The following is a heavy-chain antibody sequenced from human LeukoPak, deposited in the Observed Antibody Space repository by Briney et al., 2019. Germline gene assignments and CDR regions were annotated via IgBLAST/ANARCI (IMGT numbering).Heavy chain of an antibody. Sequence: SETLSLTCTVSGGSISSSSYYWGWIRQPPGKGLEWIGSIYYSGSTYYNPSLKSRVTISVDTSKNQFSLKLSSVTAADTAVYYCATSSIAARPTEYYFDYWGQGTLVTVSS. CDR2: IYYSGST. D-gene: IGHD6-6*01. CDR1: GGSISSSSYY. J-gene: IGHJ4*02. CDR3: ATSSIAARPTEYYFDY. V-gene: IGHV4-39*01.